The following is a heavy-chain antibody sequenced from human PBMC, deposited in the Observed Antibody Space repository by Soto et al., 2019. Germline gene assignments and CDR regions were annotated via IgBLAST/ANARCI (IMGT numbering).Heavy chain of an antibody. J-gene: IGHJ5*02. D-gene: IGHD4-4*01. CDR3: IAYDRLHQKKLLSP. V-gene: IGHV3-23*01. CDR1: GFTFSSYA. Sequence: PGGSLRLSCAASGFTFSSYAMSWVRQAPGKGLKRVSAISGSGGSTYYADTVKGRFTNSRDNSKNTLYLQMNSLRAEDTAVYYCIAYDRLHQKKLLSPWGQGILVTVSS. CDR2: ISGSGGST.